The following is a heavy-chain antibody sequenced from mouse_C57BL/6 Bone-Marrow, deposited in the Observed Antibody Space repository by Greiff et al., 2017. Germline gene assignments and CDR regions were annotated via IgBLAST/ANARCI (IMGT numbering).Heavy chain of an antibody. V-gene: IGHV1-42*01. CDR1: GYSFTGYY. Sequence: VQLQQSGPELVKPGASVKISCKASGYSFTGYYMNWVKQSPEKSLEWIGEINPSTGGTTYNQKFKAKATLTVDKSSSTAYMQLKRLTSEDSAVYYCARWGDYWGQGTTLTVSS. J-gene: IGHJ2*01. CDR3: ARWGDY. CDR2: INPSTGGT.